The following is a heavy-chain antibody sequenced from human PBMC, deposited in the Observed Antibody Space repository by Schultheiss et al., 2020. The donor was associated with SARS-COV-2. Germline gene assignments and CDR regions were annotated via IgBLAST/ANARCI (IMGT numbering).Heavy chain of an antibody. CDR1: GFTVSSNY. V-gene: IGHV3-9*01. J-gene: IGHJ6*02. D-gene: IGHD3-10*01. CDR3: AKARGSGSYYPRYGMDV. Sequence: GGSLRLSCAASGFTVSSNYMSWVRQAPGKGLEWVSGISWNSGSIGYADSVKGRFTISRDNAKNSLYLQMNSLRAEDTALYYCAKARGSGSYYPRYGMDVWGQGTTVTVSS. CDR2: ISWNSGSI.